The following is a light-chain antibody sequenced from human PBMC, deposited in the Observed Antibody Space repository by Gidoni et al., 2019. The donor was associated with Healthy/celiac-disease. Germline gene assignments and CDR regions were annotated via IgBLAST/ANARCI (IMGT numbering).Light chain of an antibody. J-gene: IGLJ2*01. V-gene: IGLV3-19*01. Sequence: SSELTPDPAVSVALGQTVRITCQGDSLRSYYASWYQQKPGQAPVLVIYGKNNPPSGIPDRFSGSSSGNTASLTITGAQAEDEADYYCNSRDSSGNVVFGGGTKLTVL. CDR1: SLRSYY. CDR3: NSRDSSGNVV. CDR2: GKN.